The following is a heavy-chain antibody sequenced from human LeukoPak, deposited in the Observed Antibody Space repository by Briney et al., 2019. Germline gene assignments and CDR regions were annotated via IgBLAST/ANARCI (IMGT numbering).Heavy chain of an antibody. Sequence: ASVTVSCKCSGYTGTSYGICWVRQAPGQGLEWMGWNSAYNGNTNYAQTLQSRVTMTTDTSTSTAYMELRSLTSDDTAVYYCARVPINGLAPPHSNDYWGQGTLVTVSS. CDR2: NSAYNGNT. J-gene: IGHJ4*02. D-gene: IGHD6-6*01. CDR1: GYTGTSYG. V-gene: IGHV1-18*01. CDR3: ARVPINGLAPPHSNDY.